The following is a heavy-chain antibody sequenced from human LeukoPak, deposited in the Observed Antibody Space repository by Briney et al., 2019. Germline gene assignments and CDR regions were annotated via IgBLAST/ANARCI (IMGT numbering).Heavy chain of an antibody. J-gene: IGHJ5*02. CDR1: GGSISSYY. D-gene: IGHD5-12*01. CDR2: IYYSGST. V-gene: IGHV4-59*08. CDR3: ASGYSGYDSFDP. Sequence: SETLSPTCTVSGGSISSYYWSWIRQPPGKGLEWIGYIYYSGSTNYNPSLKSRVTISVDTSKNQFSLKLSSVTAADTAVYYCASGYSGYDSFDPWGQGTLVTVSS.